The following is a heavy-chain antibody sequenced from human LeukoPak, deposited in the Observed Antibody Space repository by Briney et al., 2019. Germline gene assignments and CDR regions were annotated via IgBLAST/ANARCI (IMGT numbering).Heavy chain of an antibody. J-gene: IGHJ4*02. CDR3: ARVPLTGELDY. V-gene: IGHV4-39*07. Sequence: SETLSLTCTVSGGSISSSSYYWGWIRQPPGKGLEWIGSIYYSGSTYYNPSLKSRVTISVDTSKNQFSLKLSSVTAADTAVYYCARVPLTGELDYWGQGTLVTVSS. CDR2: IYYSGST. D-gene: IGHD3-9*01. CDR1: GGSISSSSYY.